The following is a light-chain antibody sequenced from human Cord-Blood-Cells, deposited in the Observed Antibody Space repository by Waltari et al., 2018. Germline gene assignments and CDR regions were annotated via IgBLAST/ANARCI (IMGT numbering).Light chain of an antibody. V-gene: IGLV2-23*02. J-gene: IGLJ1*01. Sequence: SALHSPASVSGSPGPSIHIPSTGTSSDVGGDNYVSWYQQHPGKAPKLMIYDVSNRPSGVSNRFSGSKSGNTASLTISGLQAEDEADYYCCSYAGSSTYVFGTGTKVTVL. CDR3: CSYAGSSTYV. CDR1: SSDVGGDNY. CDR2: DVS.